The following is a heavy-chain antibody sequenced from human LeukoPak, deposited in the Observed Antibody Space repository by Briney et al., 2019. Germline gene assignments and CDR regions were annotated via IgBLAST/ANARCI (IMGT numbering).Heavy chain of an antibody. CDR2: INPNIGGT. Sequence: ASVKVSCKASGYTFTGYYMHWVRQAPGQGLEWMGWINPNIGGTNYAQKFKGRVAMIRDTSINTAYMELSRLRSDDTAVYYCARGSVGRRLRGDYGSVNYWGQGTLGTVSS. J-gene: IGHJ4*02. V-gene: IGHV1-2*02. CDR1: GYTFTGYY. CDR3: ARGSVGRRLRGDYGSVNY. D-gene: IGHD3-10*01.